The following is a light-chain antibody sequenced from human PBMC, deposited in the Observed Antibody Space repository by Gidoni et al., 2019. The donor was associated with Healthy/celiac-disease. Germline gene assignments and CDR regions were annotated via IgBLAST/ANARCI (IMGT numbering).Light chain of an antibody. V-gene: IGKV1-39*01. Sequence: IQMTQSPSPLSASVGDRVTSTCRASQSISSYLDWYQQKPGKAPKLLIYDASSLESGVPSRFSGSGSGTEFTLTISSLQPEDFATYYCQQSYSNPWTFGQGTKVEIK. CDR2: DAS. CDR1: QSISSY. J-gene: IGKJ1*01. CDR3: QQSYSNPWT.